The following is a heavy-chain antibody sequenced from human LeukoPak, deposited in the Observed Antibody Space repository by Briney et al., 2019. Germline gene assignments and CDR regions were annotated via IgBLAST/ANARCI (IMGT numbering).Heavy chain of an antibody. J-gene: IGHJ6*03. D-gene: IGHD6-13*01. V-gene: IGHV3-74*01. Sequence: GGSLRLSCAASGFTFSSYWMHWVHQAPGKGLVWVSRINSDGSSTSYADSVKGRFTISRDNAKNTLYLQMNSLRAEDTAVYYCARGSSSWYYDYYYMDVWGKGTTVTVSS. CDR3: ARGSSSWYYDYYYMDV. CDR2: INSDGSST. CDR1: GFTFSSYW.